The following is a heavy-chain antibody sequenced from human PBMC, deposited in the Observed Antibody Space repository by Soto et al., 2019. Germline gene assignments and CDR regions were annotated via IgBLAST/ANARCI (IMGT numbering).Heavy chain of an antibody. CDR3: AKEDTSSGSLDY. J-gene: IGHJ4*02. CDR2: ISDSGATT. V-gene: IGHV3-23*01. D-gene: IGHD6-19*01. CDR1: GFPFGENA. Sequence: GGSLRLSCAASGFPFGENAMSWVRQAPGKGLEWVSGISDSGATTYYADSVRGRFTISRDNSKNTLYLQMKSLRAEDSASYYCAKEDTSSGSLDYWGQGALVTAPQ.